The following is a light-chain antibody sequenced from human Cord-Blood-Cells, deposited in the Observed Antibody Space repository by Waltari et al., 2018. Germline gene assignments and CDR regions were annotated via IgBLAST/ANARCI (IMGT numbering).Light chain of an antibody. CDR3: QQSYSTPRT. J-gene: IGKJ1*01. V-gene: IGKV1-39*01. Sequence: DIQVTPSPSSLSASVVDRGTLPCRASQSISRYLKWYPQKPGKAPKRLIYAASSFQSGVPTWFRGSGSETDVTLTLSDRQNEDFATFYCQQSYSTPRTFGRVTKVEIK. CDR1: QSISRY. CDR2: AAS.